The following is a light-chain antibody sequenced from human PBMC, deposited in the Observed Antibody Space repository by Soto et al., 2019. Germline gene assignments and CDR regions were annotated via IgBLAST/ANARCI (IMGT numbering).Light chain of an antibody. V-gene: IGKV1-17*01. Sequence: IQMTQYPSSLSASVGDRVTISCRASQGIGNALGWYQQKPGKPPKVLIYGASNLQSGVPSRFSGSGSGTEFTLTISSLQPDDFATYYCQHYNSYSEAFGQGTKVDIK. CDR1: QGIGNA. J-gene: IGKJ1*01. CDR3: QHYNSYSEA. CDR2: GAS.